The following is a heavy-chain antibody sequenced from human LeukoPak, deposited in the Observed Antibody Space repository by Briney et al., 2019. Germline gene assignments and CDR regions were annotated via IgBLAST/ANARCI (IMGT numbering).Heavy chain of an antibody. V-gene: IGHV1-2*06. J-gene: IGHJ6*03. CDR3: ARDYCGSSSCNYYYMDV. CDR2: INPNSGGT. CDR1: GYTFTGYY. Sequence: ASVKVSCKASGYTFTGYYMHWVRQAPGQGLEWMGRINPNSGGTNYAQKFQGRVTMTRDTSTSTAYMELSRLRSDDTAIYYCARDYCGSSSCNYYYMDVWGKGTTVTVSS. D-gene: IGHD2-2*01.